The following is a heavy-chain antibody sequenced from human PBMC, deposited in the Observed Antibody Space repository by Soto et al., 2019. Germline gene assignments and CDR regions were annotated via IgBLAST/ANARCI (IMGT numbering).Heavy chain of an antibody. CDR1: GFTFSSYG. D-gene: IGHD3-22*01. Sequence: GGSLRLSCAASGFTFSSYGMHWVRQAPGKGLEWVAVISYDGSNKYYADSVKGRFTTSRDNSKNTLYLQMNSLRAEDTAVYYCAKGGPSGQIVVVINGPWGQGTLVTVSS. J-gene: IGHJ5*02. V-gene: IGHV3-30*18. CDR2: ISYDGSNK. CDR3: AKGGPSGQIVVVINGP.